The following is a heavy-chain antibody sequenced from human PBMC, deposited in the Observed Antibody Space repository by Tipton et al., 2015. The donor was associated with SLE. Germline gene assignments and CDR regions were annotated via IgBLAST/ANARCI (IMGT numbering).Heavy chain of an antibody. J-gene: IGHJ4*02. CDR2: IKEDGSET. CDR3: SRGLNY. Sequence: SLRLSCAASGFTVNSNYMTWVRQAPGKGLEWVANIKEDGSETYYVGSVKGRFTISRDNAKNPLYLQLNSLRVEDTAIYYCSRGLNYWGQGTVVTVSS. V-gene: IGHV3-7*01. CDR1: GFTVNSNY.